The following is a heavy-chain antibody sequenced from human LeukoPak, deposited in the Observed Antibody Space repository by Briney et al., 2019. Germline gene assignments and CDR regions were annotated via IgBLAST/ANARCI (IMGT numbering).Heavy chain of an antibody. CDR1: GFTFDDYA. CDR3: AKAFRLYDSSGLWDAFDI. Sequence: GGSLRLSCAASGFTFDDYAMHWVRQAPGKGLEWVSGISWNSGSIGYADSVKGRFTISRDNAKNSLYLQMNSLRAEDTALYYCAKAFRLYDSSGLWDAFDIWGQGTMVTVSS. V-gene: IGHV3-9*01. D-gene: IGHD3-22*01. CDR2: ISWNSGSI. J-gene: IGHJ3*02.